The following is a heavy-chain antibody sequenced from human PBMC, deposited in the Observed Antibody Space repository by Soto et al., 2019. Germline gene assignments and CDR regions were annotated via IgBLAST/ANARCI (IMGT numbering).Heavy chain of an antibody. Sequence: HPGGSLRLSCAASGFTFSSYEMNWVRQAPGKGLEWVSYISSSGSTIYYADSVKGRFTISRDNAKNSLYLQMNSLRAEDTAVYYCARDNNWNYSPFDYWGQGTLVTVSS. CDR2: ISSSGSTI. CDR3: ARDNNWNYSPFDY. CDR1: GFTFSSYE. J-gene: IGHJ4*02. V-gene: IGHV3-48*03. D-gene: IGHD1-7*01.